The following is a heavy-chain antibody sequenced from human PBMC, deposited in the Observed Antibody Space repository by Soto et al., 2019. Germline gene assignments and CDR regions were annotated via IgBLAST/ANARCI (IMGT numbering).Heavy chain of an antibody. Sequence: SGPTLVNPTQTLTLTCTFSGFSLSSSGVGVGWIRQPPGKALEWLALIYWDGDKRYSPSLKNRLAITKDTSKNQVVLTMTNMDPVDTATYYCAHRPNDFWSGSEGYFFDYWGQGTLVTVSS. D-gene: IGHD3-3*01. V-gene: IGHV2-5*02. J-gene: IGHJ4*02. CDR2: IYWDGDK. CDR3: AHRPNDFWSGSEGYFFDY. CDR1: GFSLSSSGVG.